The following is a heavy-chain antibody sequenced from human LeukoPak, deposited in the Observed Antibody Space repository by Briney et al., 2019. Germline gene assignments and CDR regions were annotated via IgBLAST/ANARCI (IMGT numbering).Heavy chain of an antibody. D-gene: IGHD2/OR15-2a*01. V-gene: IGHV3-48*01. J-gene: IGHJ1*01. CDR2: ISSSSSTI. CDR3: ARNAGKYYRYFQH. CDR1: GFTFSSYS. Sequence: GGSLRLSCAASGFTFSSYSMNWVRQAPGKGLEWVSYISSSSSTIYYADSVKGRFTISRDNAKNSLYLQMNSLRAEDTAVYYCARNAGKYYRYFQHWGQGTVVSVSS.